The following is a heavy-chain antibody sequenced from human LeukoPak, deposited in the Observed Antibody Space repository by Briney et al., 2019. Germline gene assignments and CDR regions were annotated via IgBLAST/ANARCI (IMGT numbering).Heavy chain of an antibody. J-gene: IGHJ3*02. CDR3: ARGGIAAAGSNDAFDI. V-gene: IGHV1-2*02. CDR1: GYTFTGYY. D-gene: IGHD6-13*01. Sequence: ASVKVSCKASGYTFTGYYMHWVRQAPGQGLEWMGWINPNSGGTNYAQKFQGRVTMTRDTSISTAYMELSRLRSEDTAVYYCARGGIAAAGSNDAFDIWGQGTMVTVSS. CDR2: INPNSGGT.